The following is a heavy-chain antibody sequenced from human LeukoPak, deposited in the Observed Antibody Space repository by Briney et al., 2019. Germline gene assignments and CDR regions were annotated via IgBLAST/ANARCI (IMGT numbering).Heavy chain of an antibody. J-gene: IGHJ4*02. CDR2: IIPIFGTA. V-gene: IGHV1-69*13. CDR1: GYTFTSNY. Sequence: GASVKVSCKASGYTFTSNYIHWVRQAPGQGLEWMGGIIPIFGTANYAQKFQGRVTITADESTSTAYMELSSLRSEDTAVYYCARGKLGCSYCFDYWGQGTLVTVSS. D-gene: IGHD4/OR15-4a*01. CDR3: ARGKLGCSYCFDY.